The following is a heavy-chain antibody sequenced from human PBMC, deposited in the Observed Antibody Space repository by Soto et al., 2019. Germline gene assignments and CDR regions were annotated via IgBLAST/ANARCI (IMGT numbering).Heavy chain of an antibody. CDR1: GGSISSYY. CDR3: ARVQWELLRAFFFDY. J-gene: IGHJ4*02. V-gene: IGHV4-59*01. D-gene: IGHD1-26*01. Sequence: QVQLQESGPGLVKPSETLSLTCTVSGGSISSYYWSWIRQPPGKGLEWIGYIYYSGSTNYNPSLKSRVTISVDTSKNQFSLKLSSVTAADTAVYYCARVQWELLRAFFFDYWGQGTLVTVSS. CDR2: IYYSGST.